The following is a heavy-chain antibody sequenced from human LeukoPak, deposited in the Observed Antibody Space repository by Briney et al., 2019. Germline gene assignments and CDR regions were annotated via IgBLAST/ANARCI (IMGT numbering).Heavy chain of an antibody. J-gene: IGHJ6*02. CDR3: ARGLRYCSGGSCYSNYYGMDV. D-gene: IGHD2-15*01. V-gene: IGHV4-34*01. CDR2: INHSGST. Sequence: AGGSLRLSCAASGFTFDDYAMHWIRQPPGKGLEWIGEINHSGSTNYNPSLKSRVTISVDTSKNQFSLKLSSVTAADTAVYYCARGLRYCSGGSCYSNYYGMDVWGQGTTVTVSS. CDR1: GFTFDDYA.